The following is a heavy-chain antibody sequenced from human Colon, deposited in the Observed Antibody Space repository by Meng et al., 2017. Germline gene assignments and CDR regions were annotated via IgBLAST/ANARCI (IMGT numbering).Heavy chain of an antibody. Sequence: EVQLLESGGVLVHPGGSLRLSCAASGFDFNSYARSWVRQVPGKGLEWVASISGSGGVRYYEDSVKGRFTISRDNSKDTLYLQLNNLRAADTAIYYCANAPNLATALDSWGQGTLVTVSS. V-gene: IGHV3-23*01. CDR1: GFDFNSYA. D-gene: IGHD2-21*02. J-gene: IGHJ4*02. CDR2: ISGSGGVR. CDR3: ANAPNLATALDS.